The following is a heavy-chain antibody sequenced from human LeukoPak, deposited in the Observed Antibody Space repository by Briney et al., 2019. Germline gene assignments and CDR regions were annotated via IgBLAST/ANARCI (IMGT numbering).Heavy chain of an antibody. CDR1: GGSISSYY. CDR2: IYTSGST. V-gene: IGHV4-4*07. Sequence: SETLSHTCTVSGGSISSYYWGWIRQPAGKGLEWIGRIYTSGSTNYNPSLKSRVTMSVDTSKNQFSLKLGSVTAADTAVYYCARVGQWLVQPYFDYWGQGTLVTVSS. J-gene: IGHJ4*02. CDR3: ARVGQWLVQPYFDY. D-gene: IGHD6-19*01.